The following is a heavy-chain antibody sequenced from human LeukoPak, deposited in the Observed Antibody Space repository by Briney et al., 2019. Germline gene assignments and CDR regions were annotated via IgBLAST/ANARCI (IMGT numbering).Heavy chain of an antibody. CDR2: ISSNSGYI. V-gene: IGHV3-21*06. Sequence: GGSLRLSCAASDFAFYGYSMHWVRQAPGKGLERISSISSNSGYIYYADSVKGRFTISRDNAKNSLYLQVTGLRVEDTALYYCAREIVSSGCLDYWGQGSLVTVSS. CDR1: DFAFYGYS. J-gene: IGHJ4*02. D-gene: IGHD6-19*01. CDR3: AREIVSSGCLDY.